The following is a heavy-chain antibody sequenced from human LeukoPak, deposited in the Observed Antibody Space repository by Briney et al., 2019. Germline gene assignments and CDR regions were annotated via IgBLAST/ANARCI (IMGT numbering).Heavy chain of an antibody. D-gene: IGHD4-23*01. CDR1: GYSFTSYW. J-gene: IGHJ6*03. Sequence: GESLKISCKGSGYSFTSYWIGWVRQMPGKGLEWMGIIYPGDSDTSYSPSFQGQVTISADKSISTAYLQWSSLKASDTAMYYCARLIYGGNSGYYYMDVWGKGTTVTVSS. CDR3: ARLIYGGNSGYYYMDV. V-gene: IGHV5-51*01. CDR2: IYPGDSDT.